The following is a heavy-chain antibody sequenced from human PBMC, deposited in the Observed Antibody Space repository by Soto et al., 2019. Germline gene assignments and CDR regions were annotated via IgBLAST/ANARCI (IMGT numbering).Heavy chain of an antibody. CDR3: ARGPSSLTRFDY. D-gene: IGHD2-2*01. CDR2: ISFDGSNK. Sequence: GGSLRLSCAASGFTFSSYAMKWVRQAPGKGLEWVAVISFDGSNKYYADSVEGRFTISRDNSKNTLYLQMNSLRAEDTAVYFCARGPSSLTRFDYWGQGTLVTVSS. J-gene: IGHJ4*02. CDR1: GFTFSSYA. V-gene: IGHV3-30-3*01.